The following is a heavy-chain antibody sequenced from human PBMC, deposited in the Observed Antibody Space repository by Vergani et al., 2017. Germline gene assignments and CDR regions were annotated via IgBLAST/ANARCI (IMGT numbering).Heavy chain of an antibody. CDR2: IYSGDSDT. CDR1: GYSFTSYW. J-gene: IGHJ5*02. Sequence: EVQLVQSGAEVKKPGESLKISCEGSGYSFTSYWIGWVRQMPGKGLEWMRIIYSGDSDTRYSPSFQGQVTITADKSISTAYLQWSSLNASYTAMYYCARLVIQLWILDPWGQGTLVIVSS. V-gene: IGHV5-51*03. CDR3: ARLVIQLWILDP. D-gene: IGHD5-18*01.